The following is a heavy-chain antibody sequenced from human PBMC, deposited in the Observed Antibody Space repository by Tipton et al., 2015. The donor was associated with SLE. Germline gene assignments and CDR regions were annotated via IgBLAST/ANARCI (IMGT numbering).Heavy chain of an antibody. CDR3: ARVLGQWLGGAFDI. D-gene: IGHD6-19*01. CDR1: GGTFSSYA. J-gene: IGHJ3*02. Sequence: QLVQSGAEVKKPGSSVKVSCKASGGTFSSYAISWVRQAPGQGLEWMGGIILIFGTANYAQKFQGRVTITADESTSTAYMELSSLRSEDTAVYYCARVLGQWLGGAFDIWGQGTMVTVSS. CDR2: IILIFGTA. V-gene: IGHV1-69*01.